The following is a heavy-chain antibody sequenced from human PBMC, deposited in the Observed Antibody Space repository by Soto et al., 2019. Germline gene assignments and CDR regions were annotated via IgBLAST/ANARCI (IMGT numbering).Heavy chain of an antibody. V-gene: IGHV3-53*01. J-gene: IGHJ3*02. Sequence: EVQLVESGGGLIQPGGSLRLSCAASGFTVSSNYMSWVRQAPGKGLEWVSVIYSGGSTYYADSVKGRFTISRDNSKNTLFFQKNRLRGGDPAVYYWAGRPHPREGGGGIGDAFDIWGQGTMVTVSS. CDR3: AGRPHPREGGGGIGDAFDI. D-gene: IGHD3-16*01. CDR2: IYSGGST. CDR1: GFTVSSNY.